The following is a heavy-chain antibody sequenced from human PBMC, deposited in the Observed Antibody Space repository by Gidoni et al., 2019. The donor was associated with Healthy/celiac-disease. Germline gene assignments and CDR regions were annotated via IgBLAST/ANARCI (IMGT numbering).Heavy chain of an antibody. D-gene: IGHD1-7*01. Sequence: QVTLKESGPVLVKPTETLTLTCPVSGFSLSNARMGVSWIRQPPGKALEWLAHIFSNDEKSYSTSLKSRLTISKDTSKSQVVLTMTNMDPVDTATYYCARTPNWNYEYFDYWGQGTLVTVSS. V-gene: IGHV2-26*01. CDR2: IFSNDEK. J-gene: IGHJ4*02. CDR3: ARTPNWNYEYFDY. CDR1: GFSLSNARMG.